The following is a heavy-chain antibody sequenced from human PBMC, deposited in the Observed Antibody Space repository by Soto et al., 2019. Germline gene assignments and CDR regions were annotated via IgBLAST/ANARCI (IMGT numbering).Heavy chain of an antibody. CDR3: ASSFGSGWDYFDY. J-gene: IGHJ4*02. D-gene: IGHD6-19*01. Sequence: QVQLVQSGAEVKKPGASVKVSCKASGYTFTSYYMHWVRQAPGQGLEWMGIINPSGGSTSYAQKFQGRVTMTGDTSTSTVYMELSSLRSEDTAVYYCASSFGSGWDYFDYWGQGTLVTVSS. V-gene: IGHV1-46*01. CDR2: INPSGGST. CDR1: GYTFTSYY.